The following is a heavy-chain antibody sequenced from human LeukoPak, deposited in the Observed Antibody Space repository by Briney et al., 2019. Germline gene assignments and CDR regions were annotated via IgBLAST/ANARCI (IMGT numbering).Heavy chain of an antibody. CDR2: IIPIFGTA. D-gene: IGHD3-3*01. J-gene: IGHJ5*02. CDR1: GGTFSSYA. Sequence: SVKVSCKASGGTFSSYAISWVRQAPGQGHEWMGGIIPIFGTANYAQKFQGRVAITADESTSTAYMELSSLRSEDTAVYYCARDKSSIFGVVTRNWFDPWGQGTLVTVSS. CDR3: ARDKSSIFGVVTRNWFDP. V-gene: IGHV1-69*13.